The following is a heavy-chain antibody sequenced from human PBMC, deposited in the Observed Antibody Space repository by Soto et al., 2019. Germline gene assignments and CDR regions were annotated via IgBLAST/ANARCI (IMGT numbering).Heavy chain of an antibody. CDR2: IVPIFGSR. D-gene: IGHD5-12*01. CDR3: ARDGDSGTYEY. V-gene: IGHV1-69*12. Sequence: QVQLVQSGAEVKKPGSSVKVSCNASGDSFSSYAMSWVRQAPGQGLEWMGGIVPIFGSRNYAQKLQGRVTITADESTSTVYMELTSLTYDNTAIYYCARDGDSGTYEYWGQGTLVTVSS. CDR1: GDSFSSYA. J-gene: IGHJ4*02.